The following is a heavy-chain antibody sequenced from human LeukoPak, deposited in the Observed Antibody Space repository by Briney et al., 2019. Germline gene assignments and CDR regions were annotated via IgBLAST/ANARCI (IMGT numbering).Heavy chain of an antibody. CDR1: AFTVSSKY. V-gene: IGHV3-53*01. CDR2: IYSDGST. J-gene: IGHJ4*02. D-gene: IGHD6-13*01. Sequence: GGSLRLSCAASAFTVSSKYMTWVRQVPGKGLEWVSVIYSDGSTYYADSVKGRFTISRDNSKNTLYLQMNSLRAEDTAVYYCARDPQSSQQLVSYWGQGTLVTVSS. CDR3: ARDPQSSQQLVSY.